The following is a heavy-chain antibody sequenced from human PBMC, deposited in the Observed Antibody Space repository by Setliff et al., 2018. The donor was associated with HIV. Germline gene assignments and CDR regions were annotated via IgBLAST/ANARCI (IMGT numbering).Heavy chain of an antibody. Sequence: SETLSLTCTVSGDSVNDRSYFWGWIRQPPGKGLEWIGTFYYSGTTNYNPSLESRVTMLIDMSKNQLSLKLSSVTAADTAVYFCARGPIRYSSGVRWFLGVESWYSGIDYWGQGTRVTVSS. CDR3: ARGPIRYSSGVRWFLGVESWYSGIDY. V-gene: IGHV4-39*07. CDR1: GDSVNDRSYF. J-gene: IGHJ4*02. D-gene: IGHD2-15*01. CDR2: FYYSGTT.